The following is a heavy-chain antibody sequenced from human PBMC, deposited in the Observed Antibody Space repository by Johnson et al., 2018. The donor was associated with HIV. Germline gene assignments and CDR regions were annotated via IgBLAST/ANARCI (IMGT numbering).Heavy chain of an antibody. CDR1: GFTFNKYW. J-gene: IGHJ3*02. Sequence: VQLVESGGGLVQPGGSLRLSCAASGFTFNKYWMSWVRQAPGKGLEWVANIKQDGSERYYVDSVKGRFTISRDNAKNSLSLQMDSLRAEDTAVYYCAGDPELDYFDNRAFDIWGQGTMVTVSS. CDR3: AGDPELDYFDNRAFDI. D-gene: IGHD3-22*01. V-gene: IGHV3-7*01. CDR2: IKQDGSER.